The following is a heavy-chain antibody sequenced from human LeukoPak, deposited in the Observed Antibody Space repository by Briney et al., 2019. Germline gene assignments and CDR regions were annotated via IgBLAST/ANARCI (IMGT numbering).Heavy chain of an antibody. CDR2: ISGSGGST. CDR3: AKRGNCSSTSCYGYYFDY. V-gene: IGHV3-23*01. J-gene: IGHJ4*02. Sequence: GSLRLSLSASGFTFSSYAIRWVRQAPGKGLEWGSAISGSGGSTYYADSVKGRFTISRDNSKNTLYLQMNSLRAEDTAVYYCAKRGNCSSTSCYGYYFDYWGQGTLVTVSS. D-gene: IGHD2-2*01. CDR1: GFTFSSYA.